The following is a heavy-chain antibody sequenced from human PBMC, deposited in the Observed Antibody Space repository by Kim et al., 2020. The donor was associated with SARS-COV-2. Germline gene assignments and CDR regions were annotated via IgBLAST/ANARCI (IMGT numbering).Heavy chain of an antibody. V-gene: IGHV4-34*01. CDR2: INHSGST. D-gene: IGHD1-26*01. Sequence: SETLSLTCAVYGGSFSGYYWSWIRQPPGKGLEWIGEINHSGSTNYNPSLKSRVTISVDTSKNQFSLKLSSVTAADTAVYYCASRYSGSYHYYYYGMDVWG. CDR3: ASRYSGSYHYYYYGMDV. CDR1: GGSFSGYY. J-gene: IGHJ6*01.